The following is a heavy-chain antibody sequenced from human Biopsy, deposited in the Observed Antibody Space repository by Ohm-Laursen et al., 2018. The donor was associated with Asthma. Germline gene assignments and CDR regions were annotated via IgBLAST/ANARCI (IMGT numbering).Heavy chain of an antibody. J-gene: IGHJ6*02. CDR1: GFRFNSYA. D-gene: IGHD6-13*01. CDR3: ARDQGIAAAGTIFDYYYYGMDV. CDR2: ISASGNST. V-gene: IGHV3-23*01. Sequence: SLRLSCAASGFRFNSYAVSWVRQAPGKGPERVSTISASGNSTYYGDSVKGRFTISRDNSKNTLYLQMNSLRAEDTAVYYCARDQGIAAAGTIFDYYYYGMDVWGQGTTVTVSS.